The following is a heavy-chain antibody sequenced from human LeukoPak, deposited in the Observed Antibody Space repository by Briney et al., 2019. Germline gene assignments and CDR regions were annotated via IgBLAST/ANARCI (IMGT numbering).Heavy chain of an antibody. CDR3: AKQNYYGSGSYLFDY. CDR2: ISGSGGST. V-gene: IGHV3-23*01. Sequence: GGSLRLSCAASGFTFSSYAVSWVRQAPGKGLEWVSAISGSGGSTYYADSVKGQFTISRDNSKNTLYLQMNSLRAEDTAVYYCAKQNYYGSGSYLFDYWGQGTLVTVSS. CDR1: GFTFSSYA. J-gene: IGHJ4*02. D-gene: IGHD3-10*01.